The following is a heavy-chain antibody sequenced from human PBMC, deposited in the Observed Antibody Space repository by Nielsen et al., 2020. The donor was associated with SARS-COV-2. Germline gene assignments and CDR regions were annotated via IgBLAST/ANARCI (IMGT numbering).Heavy chain of an antibody. CDR3: ARDLGVCSYSDY. CDR2: ISYDGSNK. J-gene: IGHJ4*02. V-gene: IGHV3-30-3*01. CDR1: GFTFSNYA. D-gene: IGHD2-21*01. Sequence: GESLKISCAASGFTFSNYAMHWVRQAPGKGLEWVAVISYDGSNKYYADSVKGRFTISRDNSKNTLYLQMNSLRAEDTAVYYCARDLGVCSYSDYWGQGTLVTVSS.